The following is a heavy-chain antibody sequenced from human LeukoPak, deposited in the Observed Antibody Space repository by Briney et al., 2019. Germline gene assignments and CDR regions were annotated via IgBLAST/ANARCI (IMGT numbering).Heavy chain of an antibody. J-gene: IGHJ3*02. CDR2: ISSNGDNT. Sequence: GGSLRLSCSASGFPFNTYAIHWVRQAPGKGLEYVAGISSNGDNTDFADSVKGRFTISRDNSKNTLYLQMNSLRAEDTAIYYCAKDKTTVTPRGLDIWGQGIMVTVSS. D-gene: IGHD4-17*01. CDR3: AKDKTTVTPRGLDI. V-gene: IGHV3-64*04. CDR1: GFPFNTYA.